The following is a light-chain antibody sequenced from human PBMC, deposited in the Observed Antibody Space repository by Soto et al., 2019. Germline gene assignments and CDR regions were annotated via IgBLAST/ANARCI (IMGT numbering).Light chain of an antibody. CDR3: QQYNTWPPRYT. CDR1: QSVGSY. Sequence: EIVMTQSPATLSVSPGGRATLSCRASQSVGSYLAWYQQRHGQPPRLLIYGASTRATGIPARFSGSGSGTEFSLTISSLQSEDFAVYYCQQYNTWPPRYTFGQGTKLEIK. CDR2: GAS. J-gene: IGKJ2*01. V-gene: IGKV3-15*01.